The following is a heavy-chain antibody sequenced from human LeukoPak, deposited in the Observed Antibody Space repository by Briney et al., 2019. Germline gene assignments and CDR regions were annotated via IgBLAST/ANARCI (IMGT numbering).Heavy chain of an antibody. CDR3: ARLGIFYYYDSSGYYGWFYP. Sequence: PSETLSLTCAVSGGSISSGGYSWSWIRQPPGKGLEWIGYIYYSGSTYYNPSLKSRVTISVDTSKNQFSLKLSSVTAADTAVYYCARLGIFYYYDSSGYYGWFYPWGQGTLVTVSS. D-gene: IGHD3-22*01. CDR2: IYYSGST. J-gene: IGHJ5*02. CDR1: GGSISSGGYS. V-gene: IGHV4-30-4*07.